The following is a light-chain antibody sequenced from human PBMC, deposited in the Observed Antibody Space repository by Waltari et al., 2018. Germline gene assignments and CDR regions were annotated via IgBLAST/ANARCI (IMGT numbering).Light chain of an antibody. CDR1: QGISNY. CDR2: AAS. V-gene: IGKV1-27*01. J-gene: IGKJ1*01. CDR3: QKYNSAPWT. Sequence: DIHMTQSPSSLSASVGDSVTITCRASQGISNYLAWYQQKPGKVPKLLIYAASTFQSGVPSRFSGSGSGTDFTLTISSLQPEDVATYYCQKYNSAPWTFGQGTKVEIK.